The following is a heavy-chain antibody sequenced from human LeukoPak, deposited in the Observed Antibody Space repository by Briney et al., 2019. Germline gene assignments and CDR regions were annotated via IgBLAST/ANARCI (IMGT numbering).Heavy chain of an antibody. CDR3: AKGGESSGYYGGPDY. V-gene: IGHV3-30*18. D-gene: IGHD3-22*01. J-gene: IGHJ4*02. Sequence: GGSLRLSCAASGFTFSGYGMHWVRQAPGKGLEWVAVTSYDGSNKYYRDSVRGRFTISRDNSKNTLYLQMNSLRAEDTAVYYCAKGGESSGYYGGPDYRGQGTLVTVSS. CDR2: TSYDGSNK. CDR1: GFTFSGYG.